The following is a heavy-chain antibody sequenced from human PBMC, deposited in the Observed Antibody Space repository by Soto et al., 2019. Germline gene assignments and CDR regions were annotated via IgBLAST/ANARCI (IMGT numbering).Heavy chain of an antibody. V-gene: IGHV1-2*04. D-gene: IGHD5-12*01. Sequence: ASVKVSCKASGYTFTDYYMHWVRQAPGQGLEWMGWINPHSGGTKYAQKFQGWVTMTRDTSTSTAYTELSRLRFNDTAVYYCARRPSGYSGYDRAFDMWGQGTMVTVSS. CDR3: ARRPSGYSGYDRAFDM. CDR2: INPHSGGT. CDR1: GYTFTDYY. J-gene: IGHJ3*02.